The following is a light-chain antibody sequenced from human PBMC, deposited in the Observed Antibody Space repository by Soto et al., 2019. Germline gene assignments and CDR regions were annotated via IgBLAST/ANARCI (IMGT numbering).Light chain of an antibody. J-gene: IGKJ1*01. V-gene: IGKV3-15*01. CDR2: GAS. Sequence: EIVMTQSPATLSASPGERATLSCRASQSVRSNLAWYQQKPGQAPRLLIYGASTRATGIPARFSGSGSGTEFTLTISRLEPEDFAMYFCQQYVSSPQTFGQGTKVDI. CDR1: QSVRSN. CDR3: QQYVSSPQT.